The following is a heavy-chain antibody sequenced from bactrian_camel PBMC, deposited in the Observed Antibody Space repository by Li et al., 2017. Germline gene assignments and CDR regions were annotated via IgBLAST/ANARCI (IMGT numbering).Heavy chain of an antibody. V-gene: IGHV3S6*01. Sequence: HVQLVESGGDLVQPGGSLRLSCAASGYGAGSFCMAWFRQAPGREREGVAGIGSPADYSDSVKGRFTISQDNARNTVDLQMNNLEPEDTGMYYCAGDVRDKEGVWPLAESVYNHWGQGTQVTVS. CDR3: AGDVRDKEGVWPLAESVYNH. D-gene: IGHD1*01. J-gene: IGHJ4*01. CDR2: IGSPA. CDR1: GYGAGSFC.